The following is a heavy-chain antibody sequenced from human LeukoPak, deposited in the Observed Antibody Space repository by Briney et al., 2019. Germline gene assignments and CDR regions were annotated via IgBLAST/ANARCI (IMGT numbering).Heavy chain of an antibody. CDR2: IYSGGST. Sequence: GGSLRLSCAASGFTVSSDYMSWVRQAPGKGLEWFSVIYSGGSTYYADSVKGRFTISRDNSKNTLYLQMNSLRAEDTAVYYCATRLGHYYDSSGDAFDIWGQGTMVTVSS. CDR3: ATRLGHYYDSSGDAFDI. V-gene: IGHV3-53*01. CDR1: GFTVSSDY. D-gene: IGHD3-22*01. J-gene: IGHJ3*02.